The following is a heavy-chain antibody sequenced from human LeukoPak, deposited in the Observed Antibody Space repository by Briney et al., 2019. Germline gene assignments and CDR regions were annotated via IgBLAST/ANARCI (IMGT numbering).Heavy chain of an antibody. CDR2: ISYDGSNK. CDR3: ARARYGLGRREAYYFDY. CDR1: GFTFSSYA. V-gene: IGHV3-30-3*01. D-gene: IGHD3-10*01. J-gene: IGHJ4*02. Sequence: GGSLRLSCAASGFTFSSYAMHWVRQAPGKGLEWVAVISYDGSNKYYADSVKGRFTISRDNSKNTLYLQMNSLRAEDTAVYYCARARYGLGRREAYYFDYWGQGTLVTVSS.